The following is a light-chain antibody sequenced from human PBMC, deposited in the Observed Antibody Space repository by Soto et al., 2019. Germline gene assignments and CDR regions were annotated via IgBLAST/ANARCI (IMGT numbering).Light chain of an antibody. CDR2: GVS. CDR3: NSHTSGDFRV. CDR1: SSDVGRYNH. J-gene: IGLJ1*01. V-gene: IGLV2-14*01. Sequence: QSALTQPASVSGSPGQSITISCTGTSSDVGRYNHVSWYQHHPGKAPKLIISGVSNRPSGVSNRFSGSKSGYTASLTISGLQAEDEADYYRNSHTSGDFRVFGTGTKLTVL.